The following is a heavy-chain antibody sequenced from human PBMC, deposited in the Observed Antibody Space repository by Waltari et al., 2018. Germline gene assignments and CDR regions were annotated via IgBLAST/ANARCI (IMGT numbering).Heavy chain of an antibody. CDR2: IGGGGGST. CDR1: GFAFSSYA. D-gene: IGHD3-10*01. J-gene: IGHJ5*02. Sequence: EVQLLESGGGLVQPGGSLRRSCPAPGFAFSSYAMSWVRQAPGKGLEWVSAIGGGGGSTYYADSVKGRFTISRDNSKNTLYLQMNSLRAEDTAVYYCAKDRTGSKFDPWGQGTLVTVSS. CDR3: AKDRTGSKFDP. V-gene: IGHV3-23*01.